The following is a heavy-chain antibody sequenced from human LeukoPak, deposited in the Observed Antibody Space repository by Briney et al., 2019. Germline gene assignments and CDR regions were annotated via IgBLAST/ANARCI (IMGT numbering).Heavy chain of an antibody. J-gene: IGHJ4*02. CDR3: AKEGSSGLFDY. V-gene: IGHV3-30*18. CDR1: GFTFSSYG. Sequence: PGGSLRLSCAASGFTFSSYGMHWVRQAPGKGLEWVAVISYDGSYKNYADSVKGRFTISRDNSENTLYLQMNSLRAEDTAVYFCAKEGSSGLFDYWGQGALVTVSS. CDR2: ISYDGSYK. D-gene: IGHD6-19*01.